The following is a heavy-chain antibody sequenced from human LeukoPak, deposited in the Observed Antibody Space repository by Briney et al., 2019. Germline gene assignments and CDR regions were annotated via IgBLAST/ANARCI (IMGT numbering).Heavy chain of an antibody. J-gene: IGHJ4*02. CDR3: ARSPGGSGWYESFDY. D-gene: IGHD6-19*01. CDR1: GGSFSGYY. V-gene: IGHV4-34*01. CDR2: INHSGST. Sequence: PSETLSLTCAVYGGSFSGYYWSWIRQPPGKGPEWIGEINHSGSTNYNPSLKSRVTISVDTSKNQFSLKLSSVTAADTAVYYCARSPGGSGWYESFDYWGQGTLVTVSS.